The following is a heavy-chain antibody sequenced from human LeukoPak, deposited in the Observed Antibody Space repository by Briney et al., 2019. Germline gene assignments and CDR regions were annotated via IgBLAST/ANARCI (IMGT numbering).Heavy chain of an antibody. Sequence: ASVKVSCKASGYTFTGYYLYWVRQAPGQGLEWMGWINPNSGGTNYAQKFQGRVTMTRDTSISTAYMELSRLRSDDTAVYYCARGEYDYVWGSYRYTDSWFDPWGQGTLVTVSS. D-gene: IGHD3-16*02. V-gene: IGHV1-2*02. CDR2: INPNSGGT. CDR1: GYTFTGYY. CDR3: ARGEYDYVWGSYRYTDSWFDP. J-gene: IGHJ5*02.